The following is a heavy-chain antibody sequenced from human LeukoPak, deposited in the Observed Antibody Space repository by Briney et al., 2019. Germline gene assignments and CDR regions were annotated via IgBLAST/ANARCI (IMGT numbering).Heavy chain of an antibody. CDR1: GFTFNNYA. CDR3: AKDRHFFASRTYGIDY. D-gene: IGHD2/OR15-2a*01. V-gene: IGHV3-23*01. J-gene: IGHJ4*02. Sequence: PGGSLRLSCTVSGFTFNNYAMNWVRQAPGKGLEWVSIISGGGGSTSYADSVRGRFTIPRDSSKNTLYLQMHSLRAEDTAVYYCAKDRHFFASRTYGIDYWGQGTLVTVSS. CDR2: ISGGGGST.